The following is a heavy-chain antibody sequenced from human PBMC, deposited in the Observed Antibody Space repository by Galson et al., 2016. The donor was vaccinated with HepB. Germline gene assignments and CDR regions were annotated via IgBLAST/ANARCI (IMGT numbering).Heavy chain of an antibody. D-gene: IGHD4-23*01. J-gene: IGHJ4*02. V-gene: IGHV3-48*02. CDR3: ARVGREDYGGKTFGFDY. Sequence: CAASGFTFSTYSMNWVRQAPGKGLEWVSYISFSSSPIYYADSVNGRFTISRDNAKNSLYLQMNSLRDEDTAVYYCARVGREDYGGKTFGFDYWGQGTLVIVSS. CDR1: GFTFSTYS. CDR2: ISFSSSPI.